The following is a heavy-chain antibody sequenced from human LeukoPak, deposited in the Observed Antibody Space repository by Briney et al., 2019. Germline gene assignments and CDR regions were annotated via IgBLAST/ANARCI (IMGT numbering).Heavy chain of an antibody. CDR1: GYTFTDYY. CDR3: ARGYCSGGSCYFGFDP. CDR2: ISAYNGNT. D-gene: IGHD2-15*01. J-gene: IGHJ5*02. Sequence: ASVKVSCKASGYTFTDYYMHWVRQAPGQGLEWMGWISAYNGNTNYAQKLQGRVTMTTDTSTSTAYMELRSLRSDDTAVYYCARGYCSGGSCYFGFDPWGQGTLVTVSS. V-gene: IGHV1-18*04.